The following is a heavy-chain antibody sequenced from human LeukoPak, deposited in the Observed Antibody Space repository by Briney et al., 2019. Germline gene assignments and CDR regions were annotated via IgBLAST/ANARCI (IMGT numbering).Heavy chain of an antibody. D-gene: IGHD5-18*01. CDR1: GFTFSSYW. CDR2: INSDGSST. CDR3: ARSPRYTGYSNYYYYGMDV. Sequence: GGSLRLSCAASGFTFSSYWMHWVRQAPGKGLVWVSRINSDGSSTSYADSVKGRFTISRDNAKNTLYLQMNSLGAEDTAVYYCARSPRYTGYSNYYYYGMDVWGQGTTVTVSS. V-gene: IGHV3-74*01. J-gene: IGHJ6*02.